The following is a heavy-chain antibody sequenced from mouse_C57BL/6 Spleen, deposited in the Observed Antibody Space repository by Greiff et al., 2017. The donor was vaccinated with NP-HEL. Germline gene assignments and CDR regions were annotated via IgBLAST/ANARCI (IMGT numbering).Heavy chain of an antibody. CDR3: ARADYSNPAWFAY. Sequence: DVQLQESGGGLVKPGGSLKLSCAASGFTFSDYGMHWVRQAPEKGLEWVAYISSGSSTIYYADTVKGRFTISRDNAKNTLFLQMTSLRSEDTAMYYCARADYSNPAWFAYWGQGTLVTVSA. J-gene: IGHJ3*01. V-gene: IGHV5-17*01. CDR1: GFTFSDYG. CDR2: ISSGSSTI. D-gene: IGHD2-5*01.